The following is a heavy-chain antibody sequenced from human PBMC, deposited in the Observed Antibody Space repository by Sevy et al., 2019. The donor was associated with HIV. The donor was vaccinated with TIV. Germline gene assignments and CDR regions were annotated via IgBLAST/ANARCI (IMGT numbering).Heavy chain of an antibody. CDR1: GFTFGDYA. CDR3: TTDPTEGRAVAGNRYDP. V-gene: IGHV3-49*03. Sequence: GGSLRLSCKASGFTFGDYAMSWFRQAPGKGLEWVGFIRNKAYDGTTEYAASVKGRFTISRDDSKSIAYLQKNSIKTEDTVLNYCTTDPTEGRAVAGNRYDPWGQGTLVTVSS. D-gene: IGHD6-19*01. CDR2: IRNKAYDGTT. J-gene: IGHJ5*01.